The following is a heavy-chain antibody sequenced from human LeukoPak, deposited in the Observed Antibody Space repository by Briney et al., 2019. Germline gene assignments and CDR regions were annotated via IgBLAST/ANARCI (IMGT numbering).Heavy chain of an antibody. CDR1: GFTFSSKA. Sequence: GGSLRLSCAASGFTFSSKAMSGVRQAPGKGVEWDSVISGSGNTIYYADSVKGRFTISRDNSRNTLYLQMKSLRAADTALYYCAKLAVAGGGWGQGTLVTVSS. J-gene: IGHJ4*02. D-gene: IGHD6-19*01. V-gene: IGHV3-23*01. CDR3: AKLAVAGGG. CDR2: ISGSGNTI.